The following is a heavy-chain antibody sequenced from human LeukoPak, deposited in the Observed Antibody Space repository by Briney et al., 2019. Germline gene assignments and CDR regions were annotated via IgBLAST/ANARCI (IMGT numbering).Heavy chain of an antibody. CDR3: AKDLGELYYFDY. V-gene: IGHV3-23*01. Sequence: GGSLRLSCAASGFTFSSYSMNWVRQAPGKGLEWVSAISGSGGSTYYADSVKGRFTISRDNSKNTLYLQMNSLRAEDTAVYYCAKDLGELYYFDYWGQGTLVTVSS. J-gene: IGHJ4*02. D-gene: IGHD1-7*01. CDR1: GFTFSSYS. CDR2: ISGSGGST.